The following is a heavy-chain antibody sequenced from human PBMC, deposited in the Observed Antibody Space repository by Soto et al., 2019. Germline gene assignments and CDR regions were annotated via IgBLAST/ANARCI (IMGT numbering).Heavy chain of an antibody. Sequence: EVQLLESGGGLVQPGGSLRLSCAASGFTFSNYAMNWVRQAPGKGLEWVSAISGSGGSTYYADSVKGRFTISRDNSKNTLYLQMNSLRAEDTAVYYWAKPIGGYDAFDIWGQGTMVTVSS. CDR2: ISGSGGST. CDR1: GFTFSNYA. D-gene: IGHD3-16*01. V-gene: IGHV3-23*01. J-gene: IGHJ3*02. CDR3: AKPIGGYDAFDI.